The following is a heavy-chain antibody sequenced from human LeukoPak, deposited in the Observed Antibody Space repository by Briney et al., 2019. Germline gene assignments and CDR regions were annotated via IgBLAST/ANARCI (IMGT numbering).Heavy chain of an antibody. CDR1: GGSFSGYY. D-gene: IGHD3-10*01. CDR3: ARGRRFLYGSGSLAFDY. CDR2: INRSGST. V-gene: IGHV4-34*01. Sequence: LRLSETLSLTCAVYGGSFSGYYWSWIRQPPGKGLEWIGEINRSGSTNYNPSLKSRVTISVDTSKNQFSLKLSSVTAADTAVYYCARGRRFLYGSGSLAFDYWGQGTLVTVSS. J-gene: IGHJ4*02.